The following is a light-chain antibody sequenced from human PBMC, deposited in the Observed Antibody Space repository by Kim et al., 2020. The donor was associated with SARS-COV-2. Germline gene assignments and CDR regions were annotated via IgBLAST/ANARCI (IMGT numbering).Light chain of an antibody. CDR1: QSVLYSSNNKNY. Sequence: DIVMTQSPDSLAVSLGERATINCKSSQSVLYSSNNKNYLAWYQQKPGLPPKLLIYWASTRESGVPDRFSGSGSGTDFTLTISSLQAEDVAVYYCQQYYSTPRAFGPGTKVDIK. CDR2: WAS. CDR3: QQYYSTPRA. V-gene: IGKV4-1*01. J-gene: IGKJ3*01.